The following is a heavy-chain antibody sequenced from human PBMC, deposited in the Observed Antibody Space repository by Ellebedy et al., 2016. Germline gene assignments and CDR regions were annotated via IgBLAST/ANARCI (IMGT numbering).Heavy chain of an antibody. D-gene: IGHD2-15*01. V-gene: IGHV3-53*01. CDR1: GLTVSTNY. CDR2: IFSDGNT. CDR3: ARGVGSGWFDP. Sequence: ETLSLTCAASGLTVSTNYMKWVRQAPGKGLEWVSAIFSDGNTYYADSVKGRFTISRDNSKNTLYLQMNSLRAEDTAVYYCARGVGSGWFDPWGQGTLVTVSS. J-gene: IGHJ5*02.